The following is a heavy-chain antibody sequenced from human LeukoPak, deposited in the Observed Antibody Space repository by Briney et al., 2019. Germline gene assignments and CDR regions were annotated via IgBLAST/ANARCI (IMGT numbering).Heavy chain of an antibody. D-gene: IGHD1-26*01. V-gene: IGHV1-46*01. CDR1: GYTFTSYY. CDR3: ARRGRGYNWFDP. CDR2: INPSGGST. J-gene: IGHJ5*02. Sequence: GASVKVSCKASGYTFTSYYMHWVRQAPGQGLEWMGIINPSGGSTSYAQKFQGRVTITADESTSTAYMELSSLRSEDTAVYYCARRGRGYNWFDPWGQGTLVTVSS.